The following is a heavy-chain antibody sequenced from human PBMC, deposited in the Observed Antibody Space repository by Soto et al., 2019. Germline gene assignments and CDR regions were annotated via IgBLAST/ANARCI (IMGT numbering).Heavy chain of an antibody. CDR1: GYSINSDHY. CDR3: AKKGSYLSGKITLFDS. J-gene: IGHJ4*02. Sequence: PSETLSLTCTVSGYSINSDHYWGWIRQPPGKGLEWIGSIYHRGSTYYNLSLRSRVSISIDTSKTQFSLRLTSVTAADTAMYYCAKKGSYLSGKITLFDSWGQGTLVTVSS. CDR2: IYHRGST. D-gene: IGHD3-10*01. V-gene: IGHV4-38-2*02.